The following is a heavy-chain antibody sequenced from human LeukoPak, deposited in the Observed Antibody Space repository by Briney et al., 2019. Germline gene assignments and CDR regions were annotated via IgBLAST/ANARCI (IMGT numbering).Heavy chain of an antibody. Sequence: PSETQSLTCTVSGGSISSTSYYWGWVRQPPGKGLEWIGSIHYSGTTYYNPSLKSRVTISLDTSKNQFSLELTSVTAADTAVFYCARVSGGSYFYYYYYMDIWGKGTTVTVSS. CDR3: ARVSGGSYFYYYYYMDI. CDR1: GGSISSTSYY. V-gene: IGHV4-39*07. CDR2: IHYSGTT. J-gene: IGHJ6*03. D-gene: IGHD1-26*01.